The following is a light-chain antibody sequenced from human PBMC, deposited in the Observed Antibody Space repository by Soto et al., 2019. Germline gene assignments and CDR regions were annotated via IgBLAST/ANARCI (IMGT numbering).Light chain of an antibody. CDR3: QQYGSSPGRT. CDR1: QSVSSSY. CDR2: GAS. Sequence: EIVLTQSPGTLSLSPVERATLSCRASQSVSSSYLAWYQQKPGQAPRLLIYGASSRATGIPDRFSGSGSGTDFTLTISRLEPEDFAVYYCQQYGSSPGRTFGQGTKVDIK. V-gene: IGKV3-20*01. J-gene: IGKJ1*01.